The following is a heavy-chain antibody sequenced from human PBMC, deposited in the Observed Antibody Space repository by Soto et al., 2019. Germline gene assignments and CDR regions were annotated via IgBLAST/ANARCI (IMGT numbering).Heavy chain of an antibody. CDR3: AGTTSHQWYYMDV. D-gene: IGHD1-7*01. V-gene: IGHV6-1*01. CDR1: GDSVSSITAA. CDR2: TYYRSRWYN. Sequence: SQTLSLTCAISGDSVSSITAAWNWIRLSPSRGLEWLARTYYRSRWYNDYAVSVRSRITVNPDTSKNQFSLQLTSVTPEDTAVYYCAGTTSHQWYYMDVWGKGTTVTVSS. J-gene: IGHJ6*03.